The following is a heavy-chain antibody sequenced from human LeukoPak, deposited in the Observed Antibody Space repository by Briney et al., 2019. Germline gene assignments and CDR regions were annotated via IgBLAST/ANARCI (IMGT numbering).Heavy chain of an antibody. D-gene: IGHD3-22*01. CDR2: IYFSGST. V-gene: IGHV4-59*08. CDR1: GGSISSHY. CDR3: ARLGEYDSSAD. J-gene: IGHJ4*02. Sequence: PSETLSLTCTVSGGSISSHYGSWIRQPPGKGMEWIGYIYFSGSTNYNPSLKSRVTISVDTSKNQFSLKLTSVTAADTVVYYCARLGEYDSSADWGQGSLVTVSS.